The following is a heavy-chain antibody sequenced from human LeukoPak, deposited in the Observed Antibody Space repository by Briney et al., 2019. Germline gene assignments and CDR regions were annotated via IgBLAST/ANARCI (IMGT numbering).Heavy chain of an antibody. CDR2: ISGSGGST. D-gene: IGHD5-18*01. V-gene: IGHV3-23*01. CDR1: GLTFSSYG. J-gene: IGHJ4*02. Sequence: QPGGSLRLSCAASGLTFSSYGMSWVRQAPGKGLEWVSAISGSGGSTYYADSVKGRFNISRDNSKNTLYVQMNSLTADDTAMYYCVKDIRRGDNFGYDQFAYWGQGTLVSVSS. CDR3: VKDIRRGDNFGYDQFAY.